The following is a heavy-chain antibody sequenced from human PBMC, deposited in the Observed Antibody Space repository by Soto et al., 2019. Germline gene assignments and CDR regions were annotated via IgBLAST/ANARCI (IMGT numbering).Heavy chain of an antibody. Sequence: PGGSLRLSCTASGFTFGDYAMSWFRQAPGKGLEWVGFIRSKAYGGTTEYAASVKGRFTISRDDSKSIAYLQMNSLKTEDTAVYYCTRDGRTIAAAGRPYYYYYYSMDVWGQGTTVTVSS. V-gene: IGHV3-49*03. CDR1: GFTFGDYA. D-gene: IGHD6-13*01. CDR3: TRDGRTIAAAGRPYYYYYYSMDV. CDR2: IRSKAYGGTT. J-gene: IGHJ6*02.